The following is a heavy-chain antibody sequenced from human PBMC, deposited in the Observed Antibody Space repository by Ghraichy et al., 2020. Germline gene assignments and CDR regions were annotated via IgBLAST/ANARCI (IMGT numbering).Heavy chain of an antibody. D-gene: IGHD6-13*01. CDR1: GFTFSSYW. V-gene: IGHV3-74*01. CDR2: IDSDGSTT. J-gene: IGHJ4*02. Sequence: GESLNISCAASGFTFSSYWMHWVRQAPGKGLLLVSRIDSDGSTTSYADSVKGRFTISRDKAKNTLYLQMNSVRAEDTSVYYCARSSSWYLGLSYFDYWGQGTLVTVSS. CDR3: ARSSSWYLGLSYFDY.